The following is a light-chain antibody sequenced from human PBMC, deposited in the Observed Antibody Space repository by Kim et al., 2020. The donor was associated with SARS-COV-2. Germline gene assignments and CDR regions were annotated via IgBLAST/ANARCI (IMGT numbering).Light chain of an antibody. CDR1: QSITNIF. J-gene: IGKJ1*01. CDR3: QQYASSPQT. CDR2: GAS. Sequence: EIVLPQSPDTLSLSPGERVTLSCRATQSITNIFLAWYQQKPGQAPRLLIFGASRRATGIQDRFSGSGSGTDFTLTISRLEPEDFALYYCQQYASSPQTFGQGTKVDIK. V-gene: IGKV3-20*01.